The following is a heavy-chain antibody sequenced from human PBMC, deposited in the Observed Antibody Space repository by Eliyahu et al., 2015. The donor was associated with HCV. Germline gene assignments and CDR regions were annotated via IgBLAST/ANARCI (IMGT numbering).Heavy chain of an antibody. Sequence: QVQLVQSGAEVKKPGASVKVSCKASGYTFSSYDINWVRQATGQGLEWMGWMNPHSGNTGYAQKFQGKVTMTRNTSISTAYMELSSLRSEDTAVYYCSRSRDSWTGQRGMDVWGQGTTVTVSS. CDR3: SRSRDSWTGQRGMDV. V-gene: IGHV1-8*01. CDR1: GYTFSSYD. J-gene: IGHJ6*02. D-gene: IGHD3/OR15-3a*01. CDR2: MNPHSGNT.